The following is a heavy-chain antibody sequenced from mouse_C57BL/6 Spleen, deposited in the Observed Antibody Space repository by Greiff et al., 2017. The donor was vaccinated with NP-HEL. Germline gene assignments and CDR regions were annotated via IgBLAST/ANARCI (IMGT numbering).Heavy chain of an antibody. CDR2: INYDGSST. Sequence: DVMLVESEGGLVQPGSSMKLSCTASGFTFSDYYMAWVRQVPEKGLEWVANINYDGSSTYYLDSLKSRFIISRDNAKNILYLQMSSLKSEDTATYYCARAGLRLRYYAMDYWGQGTSVTVSS. J-gene: IGHJ4*01. CDR3: ARAGLRLRYYAMDY. D-gene: IGHD3-2*02. V-gene: IGHV5-16*01. CDR1: GFTFSDYY.